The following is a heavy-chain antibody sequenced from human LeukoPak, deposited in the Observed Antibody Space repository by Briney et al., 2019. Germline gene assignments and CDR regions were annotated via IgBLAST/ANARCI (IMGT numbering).Heavy chain of an antibody. J-gene: IGHJ6*03. D-gene: IGHD2-21*02. CDR1: GGSFSGYS. V-gene: IGHV4-34*01. CDR3: ARRKGDRDRFPYYYYMDV. Sequence: SETLSLTCAIYGGSFSGYSWTWIRQPPGKGLECIGEISHFGSTKYIPSLESRVSLSLDTSKNQFSLELSSVTAADTAIYYCARRKGDRDRFPYYYYMDVWGKGTTVTISS. CDR2: ISHFGST.